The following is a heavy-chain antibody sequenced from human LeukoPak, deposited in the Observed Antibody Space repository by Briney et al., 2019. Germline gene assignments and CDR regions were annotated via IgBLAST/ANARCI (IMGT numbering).Heavy chain of an antibody. CDR1: GYIFTGYH. CDR2: INPNSGGT. J-gene: IGHJ3*02. V-gene: IGHV1-2*02. D-gene: IGHD3-10*01. CDR3: ATGVTMVRGVKSDAFDI. Sequence: ASVKVSCKASGYIFTGYHMHWVRQAPGQGLEWMGWINPNSGGTSYAQKFQGRVTMTEDTSTDTAYMELSSLRSEDTAVYYCATGVTMVRGVKSDAFDIWGQGTMVTVSS.